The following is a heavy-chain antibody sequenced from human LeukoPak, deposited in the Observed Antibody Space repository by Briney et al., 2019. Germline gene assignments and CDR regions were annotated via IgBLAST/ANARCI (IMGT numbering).Heavy chain of an antibody. V-gene: IGHV4-59*08. CDR1: GGSLSSYY. Sequence: SETLSLTCTVFGGSLSSYYWAWVRQPPGKGLEWIGLIYSSGSIKFNPSLKSRLTISLDTSKNQISLNLTSVTAADTAIYYCARQFEFWGQGPLVTVSS. CDR2: IYSSGSI. CDR3: ARQFEF. J-gene: IGHJ4*02.